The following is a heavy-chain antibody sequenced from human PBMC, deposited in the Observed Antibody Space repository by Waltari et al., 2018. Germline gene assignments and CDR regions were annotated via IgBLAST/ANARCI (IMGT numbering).Heavy chain of an antibody. CDR1: GYTFTDYY. D-gene: IGHD1-26*01. CDR3: ATVGATRGMDV. Sequence: DVQLVQSGAEVKKPGATVKISCKVSGYTFTDYYMHWVQQAPGKGLEWMGLVDPEDGEPIYAEKCQGRVTITADTSTDTAYMDLSSRRAEDTAVYYCATVGATRGMDVWGQGTTVTVSS. J-gene: IGHJ6*02. V-gene: IGHV1-69-2*01. CDR2: VDPEDGEP.